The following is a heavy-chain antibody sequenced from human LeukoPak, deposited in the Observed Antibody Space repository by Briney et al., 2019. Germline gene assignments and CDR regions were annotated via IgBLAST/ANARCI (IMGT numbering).Heavy chain of an antibody. CDR3: ARISIAAAGDFDY. Sequence: GRSLRLSCVASGFTFSRYWMSWVRQAPGKGLEWVANIKQDGSKTYYVDSVEGRFTISRDNAKNSLYLQMNSLRAEDTAVYYCARISIAAAGDFDYWGQGTLVTVSS. V-gene: IGHV3-7*05. CDR2: IKQDGSKT. D-gene: IGHD6-13*01. J-gene: IGHJ4*02. CDR1: GFTFSRYW.